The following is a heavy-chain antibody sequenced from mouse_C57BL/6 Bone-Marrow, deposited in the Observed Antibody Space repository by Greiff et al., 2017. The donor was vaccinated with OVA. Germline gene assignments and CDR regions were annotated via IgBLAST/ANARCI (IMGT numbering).Heavy chain of an antibody. CDR3: AKRGDYYGSPFAY. J-gene: IGHJ3*01. Sequence: VQLQQPGAELVRPGTSVKLSCKASGYTFTSYWMHWVKQRPGQGLEWIGVIDPSVSYTNYNQKFKGKATLTVDKSSSTAYMQLSSLTSEDSAVYYGAKRGDYYGSPFAYWGQGTLVTVSA. CDR1: GYTFTSYW. V-gene: IGHV1-59*01. D-gene: IGHD1-1*01. CDR2: IDPSVSYT.